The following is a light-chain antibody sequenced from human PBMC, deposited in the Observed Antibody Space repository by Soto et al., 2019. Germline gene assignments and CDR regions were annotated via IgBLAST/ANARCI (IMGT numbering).Light chain of an antibody. CDR1: QSVSSN. CDR3: QQYSDLPMT. CDR2: GAS. J-gene: IGKJ5*01. Sequence: EVVRTQAPPTLSVSPGERSTVACGASQSVSSNLAWYQQKPGQAPRLLIYGASTRATGIPDRFSGSASGTDFTLTISRLEPEDFAVYFCQQYSDLPMTFGQGTRLEIK. V-gene: IGKV3-15*01.